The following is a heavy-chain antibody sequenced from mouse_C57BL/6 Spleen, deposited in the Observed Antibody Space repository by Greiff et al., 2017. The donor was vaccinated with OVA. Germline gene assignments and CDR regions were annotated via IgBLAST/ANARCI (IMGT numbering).Heavy chain of an antibody. CDR3: ASGGYGYFDY. CDR1: GYSITSGYY. V-gene: IGHV3-6*01. J-gene: IGHJ2*01. CDR2: ISYDGSN. Sequence: VQLQQSGPGLVKPSQSLSLTCSVTGYSITSGYYWNWIRQVPGNKLEWMGYISYDGSNNYNPSLKNRISITRDTSKNQLFLKLNSVTTEDTATYCCASGGYGYFDYWGQGTTLTVSS. D-gene: IGHD2-2*01.